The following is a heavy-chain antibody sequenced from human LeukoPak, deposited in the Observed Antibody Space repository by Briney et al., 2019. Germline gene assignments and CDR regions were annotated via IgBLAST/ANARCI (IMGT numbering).Heavy chain of an antibody. CDR2: IYTSGST. CDR3: ARESTYYDFWSGYSYYFDY. D-gene: IGHD3-3*01. CDR1: GGSISSYY. Sequence: SETLSLTCTVSGGSISSYYWSWIRQPAGKGLEWIGRIYTSGSTNYNPSLKSRVTMSVDTSKNQFSLKLSSVTAADTAVYYCARESTYYDFWSGYSYYFDYWGQGTLVTVSS. V-gene: IGHV4-4*07. J-gene: IGHJ4*02.